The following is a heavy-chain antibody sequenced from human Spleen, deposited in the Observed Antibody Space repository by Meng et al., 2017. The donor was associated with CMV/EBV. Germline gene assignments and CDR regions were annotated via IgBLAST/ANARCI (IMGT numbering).Heavy chain of an antibody. CDR2: IYYSGSS. Sequence: ESLKISCTVSGDSISSSSYYWGWIRQPPGKGLEWIGNIYYSGSSYYNPSLKSRVTISVDTSKNQFSLKLTSVTAADTAVYYCARDYLLDSSSPGYWGQGTLVTVSS. V-gene: IGHV4-39*07. CDR1: GDSISSSSYY. J-gene: IGHJ4*02. D-gene: IGHD6-6*01. CDR3: ARDYLLDSSSPGY.